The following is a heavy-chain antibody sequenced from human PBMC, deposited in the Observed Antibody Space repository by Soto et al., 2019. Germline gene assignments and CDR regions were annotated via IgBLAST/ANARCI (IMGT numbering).Heavy chain of an antibody. D-gene: IGHD3-10*01. CDR1: GFTFSTYA. CDR3: AKQRADYGSGSDTYYFDF. V-gene: IGHV3-23*01. CDR2: LSGSGGTT. J-gene: IGHJ4*02. Sequence: EVQLLESGGGLVQPGGSLRLSCSTSGFTFSTYAMNWVRQAPGKGLEWVSGLSGSGGTTYYADSVRGRFTISRDNSKNTLFLQMNSLRAEDTALYYCAKQRADYGSGSDTYYFDFWVQGTLVTVSS.